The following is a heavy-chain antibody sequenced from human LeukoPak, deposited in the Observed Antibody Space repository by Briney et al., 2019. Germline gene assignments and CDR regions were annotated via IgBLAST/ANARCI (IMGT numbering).Heavy chain of an antibody. CDR2: IYTSGTT. J-gene: IGHJ4*02. Sequence: SETLSLTCTVSGGSISSGSYYWSWIRQPAGKGLEWIGRIYTSGTTNYNPSLKSRVSISVDTSKNQFSLELSSVTAADTAVYFCARARDGYSNFFDYWGQGTLVSVSS. D-gene: IGHD5-24*01. V-gene: IGHV4-61*02. CDR3: ARARDGYSNFFDY. CDR1: GGSISSGSYY.